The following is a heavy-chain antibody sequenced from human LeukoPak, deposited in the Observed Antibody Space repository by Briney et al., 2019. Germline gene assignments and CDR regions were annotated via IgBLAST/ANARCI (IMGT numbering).Heavy chain of an antibody. CDR2: VYPGDSDT. J-gene: IGHJ3*02. CDR1: GYSFTSYW. D-gene: IGHD3-22*01. Sequence: GESLKISCKGSGYSFTSYWIGWVRQMPGKGLEGMGIVYPGDSDTRYSPSFQGQVTISADKSISTAYLQWSSLKASDTAMYYCARLFYYDSSGYPYAFDIWGQGTMVTVSS. V-gene: IGHV5-51*01. CDR3: ARLFYYDSSGYPYAFDI.